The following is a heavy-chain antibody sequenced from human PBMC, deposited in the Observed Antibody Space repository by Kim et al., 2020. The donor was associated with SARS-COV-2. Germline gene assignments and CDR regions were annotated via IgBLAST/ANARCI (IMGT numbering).Heavy chain of an antibody. D-gene: IGHD3-16*01. CDR3: ARDRGGTGAVFDY. J-gene: IGHJ4*02. V-gene: IGHV3-53*01. Sequence: ADSVRGRYTISIDNSKNTWYLKMNSLRVEDTAVYFCARDRGGTGAVFDYWGQGTLVTVSS.